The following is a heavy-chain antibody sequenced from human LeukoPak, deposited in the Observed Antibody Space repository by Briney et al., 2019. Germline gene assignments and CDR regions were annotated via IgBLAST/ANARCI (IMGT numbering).Heavy chain of an antibody. CDR3: ARAYGYYKPQFDY. CDR2: ITPNGGST. J-gene: IGHJ4*02. Sequence: GASVKISCKASGFTFTRYYFHWVRQAPGQGLEWMGIITPNGGSTSYAQNFQDRVTMTRDMSTSTVYMELTSLRSEDTAVYYCARAYGYYKPQFDYWGQGTLVTVS. V-gene: IGHV1-46*01. CDR1: GFTFTRYY. D-gene: IGHD5-18*01.